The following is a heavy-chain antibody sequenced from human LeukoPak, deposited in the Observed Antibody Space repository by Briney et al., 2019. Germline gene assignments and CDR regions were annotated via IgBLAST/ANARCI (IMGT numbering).Heavy chain of an antibody. CDR1: GGSISSSSYY. D-gene: IGHD1/OR15-1a*01. CDR3: ASGTTYYHYMDV. Sequence: PSETLSLTCTVSGGSISSSSYYWGWIRQPPGKGLEWIGSIYYSGSTYYNPSLKSRVTISVDTSKNQFSLKLSSVTAADTAVYYCASGTTYYHYMDVWGKGTTVTVSS. CDR2: IYYSGST. V-gene: IGHV4-39*07. J-gene: IGHJ6*03.